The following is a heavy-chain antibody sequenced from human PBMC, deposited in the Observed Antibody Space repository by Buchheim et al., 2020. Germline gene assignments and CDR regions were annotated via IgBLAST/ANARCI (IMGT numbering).Heavy chain of an antibody. CDR1: GFTFSSYW. V-gene: IGHV3-7*01. Sequence: EVQLVESGGGLVQPGGSLRLSCAAPGFTFSSYWMSWVRQAPGKGLEWVANIKQDGSEKYYVDSVKGRFTISRDNAKNSLYLQINSLRAEDTAVYYCAREGSQKYYYYYYYMDVWGKGTT. CDR3: AREGSQKYYYYYYYMDV. CDR2: IKQDGSEK. J-gene: IGHJ6*03.